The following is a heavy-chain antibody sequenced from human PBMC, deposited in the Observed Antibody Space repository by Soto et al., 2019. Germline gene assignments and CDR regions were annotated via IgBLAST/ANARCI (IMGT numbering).Heavy chain of an antibody. CDR3: GGAKSIFGSVTDVYDI. Sequence: QVQLVQSGAEVKKPGSSVKVSCMTSGGSFSGYVFTWVRQAPGQGLEWMGRIIPVHNITNYAESLKGRVTISADTSSRTTYMELSTLRTDDTAVYFCGGAKSIFGSVTDVYDIWGQGTMVIVSS. V-gene: IGHV1-69*09. CDR1: GGSFSGYV. J-gene: IGHJ3*02. CDR2: IIPVHNIT. D-gene: IGHD3-3*01.